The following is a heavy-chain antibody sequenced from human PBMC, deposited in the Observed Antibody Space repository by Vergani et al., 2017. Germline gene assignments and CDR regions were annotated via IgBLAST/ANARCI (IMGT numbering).Heavy chain of an antibody. CDR1: GFTFSSYG. D-gene: IGHD2-2*01. V-gene: IGHV3-33*01. Sequence: QVQLVESGGGVVQPGRSLRLSCAASGFTFSSYGMHWFRQAPGKGLEWVAVIWYDGSNKYYADSVKGRFTISRDNSKNTLYLQMNNLRAEDTAVYYCARAGCSSTSCYRFDPWGQGTLVTVSS. J-gene: IGHJ5*02. CDR3: ARAGCSSTSCYRFDP. CDR2: IWYDGSNK.